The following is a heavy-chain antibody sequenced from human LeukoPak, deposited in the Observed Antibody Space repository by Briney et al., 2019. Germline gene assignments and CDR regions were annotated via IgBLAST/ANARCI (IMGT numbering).Heavy chain of an antibody. CDR1: GYSFTNYW. CDR3: TRLLYSGSSWFDP. CDR2: ILPGDSDT. D-gene: IGHD1-26*01. J-gene: IGHJ5*02. Sequence: GESLKISCKGSGYSFTNYWIGWVRQMPGKGLEWMGIILPGDSDTRYSPSFQGQATISADKSISTAYLQWSSLKASDTAMYYCTRLLYSGSSWFDPWGQGTLVTVSS. V-gene: IGHV5-51*01.